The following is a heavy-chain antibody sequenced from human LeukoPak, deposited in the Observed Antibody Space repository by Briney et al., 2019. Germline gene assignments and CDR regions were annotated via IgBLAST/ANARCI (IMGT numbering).Heavy chain of an antibody. CDR2: IHYSGNT. J-gene: IGHJ3*02. CDR1: GDSIISYY. Sequence: SETLSLTCTVSGDSIISYYWSWIRQPPGKGLEWIGFIHYSGNTNYNPSLKRRVTISVDTSKNQFSLKLSSVTAADTAVYYCASTPGPELPPAFDIWGQGTMVTVSS. CDR3: ASTPGPELPPAFDI. D-gene: IGHD1-7*01. V-gene: IGHV4-59*01.